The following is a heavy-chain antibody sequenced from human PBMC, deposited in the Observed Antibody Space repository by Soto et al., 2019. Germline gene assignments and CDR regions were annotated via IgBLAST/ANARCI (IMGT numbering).Heavy chain of an antibody. V-gene: IGHV3-30*18. D-gene: IGHD3-3*01. CDR2: ISYDGSNK. CDR3: AKDQDASKYYDFWSGFPFY. CDR1: GFTFSSYG. Sequence: SCSASGFTFSSYGMHWVRQAPGKGLEWVAVISYDGSNKYYADSVKGRFTISRDNSKNTLYLQMNSLRAEDTAVYYCAKDQDASKYYDFWSGFPFYWGQGTLVTVSS. J-gene: IGHJ4*02.